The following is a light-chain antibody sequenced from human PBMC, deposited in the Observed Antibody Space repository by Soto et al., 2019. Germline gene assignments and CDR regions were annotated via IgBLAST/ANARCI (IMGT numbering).Light chain of an antibody. CDR1: SGHSYYT. CDR3: ETWDSNSRI. Sequence: QPVLTQSSSASASLGSSVKLTCTLSSGHSYYTIAWHQQQPGKAPRYLMKLEGSGSYNKGSGVPDRFSGSSSGADRYLTISNLQSEDEAEYYCETWDSNSRIFGGGTKLTVL. J-gene: IGLJ2*01. V-gene: IGLV4-60*03. CDR2: LEGSGSY.